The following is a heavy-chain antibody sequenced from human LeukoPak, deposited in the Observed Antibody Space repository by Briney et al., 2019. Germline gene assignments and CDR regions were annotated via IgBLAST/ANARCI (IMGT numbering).Heavy chain of an antibody. Sequence: ASVKVSCTASGYTFTGYYMHWVRQAPGQGPAWMGWITPNSGGTNYAQKFQGRVTKTRGTSLSTVYMELSRLRSDDTAVYYCATLATSGWHFSWGQGTLVTVSS. V-gene: IGHV1-2*02. CDR2: ITPNSGGT. D-gene: IGHD6-19*01. CDR1: GYTFTGYY. J-gene: IGHJ5*02. CDR3: ATLATSGWHFS.